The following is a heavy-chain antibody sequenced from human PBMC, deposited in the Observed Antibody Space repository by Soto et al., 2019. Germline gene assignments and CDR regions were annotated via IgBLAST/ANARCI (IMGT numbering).Heavy chain of an antibody. Sequence: QVQLVESGGGVVQPGRSLRLSCAASGFTFSSYDMHWVRQAPGKGLEWVAVISYDGSNKYYADSVKGRFTISRDNSKNTLYLQMNSLRAEDTALYYCSRPQFRNYFDYWGQGTLVTVSS. CDR3: SRPQFRNYFDY. J-gene: IGHJ4*02. CDR1: GFTFSSYD. V-gene: IGHV3-30-3*01. CDR2: ISYDGSNK.